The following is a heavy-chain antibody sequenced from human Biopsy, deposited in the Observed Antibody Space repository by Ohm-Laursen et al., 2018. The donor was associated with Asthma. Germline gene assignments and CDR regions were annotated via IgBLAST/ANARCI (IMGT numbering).Heavy chain of an antibody. D-gene: IGHD3-3*01. CDR2: IKHDGSEK. V-gene: IGHV3-7*01. CDR1: GFTFGDYC. J-gene: IGHJ4*02. Sequence: SLRLSCAASGFTFGDYCMSWVRQVPGQGLEWVANIKHDGSEKNHVDSLKGRFTISRDNSKNTLSLQMNSLTAEDTAVYYCASQSSGPDFWSGYYYFDYWGQGTLVTVSS. CDR3: ASQSSGPDFWSGYYYFDY.